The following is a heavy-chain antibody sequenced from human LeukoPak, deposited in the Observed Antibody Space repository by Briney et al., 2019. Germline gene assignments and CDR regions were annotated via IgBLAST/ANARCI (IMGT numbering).Heavy chain of an antibody. J-gene: IGHJ3*02. Sequence: PGGSLRLSCATSGFTFSNYAMSWVRQAPGKGLEWVSAISGSGGSTYYADSVKGRFTISRDNSKNTLSLQMSSLRAEETAVYYCAKVDSNGWYGGVAFDIWGQGTVVIVSS. V-gene: IGHV3-23*01. CDR2: ISGSGGST. D-gene: IGHD6-19*01. CDR1: GFTFSNYA. CDR3: AKVDSNGWYGGVAFDI.